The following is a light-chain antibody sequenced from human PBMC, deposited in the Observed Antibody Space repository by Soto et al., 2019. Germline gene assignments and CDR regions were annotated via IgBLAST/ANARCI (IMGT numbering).Light chain of an antibody. CDR2: GTS. CDR1: QSVSSN. Sequence: EIVMTQSPATLSVSPGERPTLSCRSRQSVSSNLAWYQQKPGQAPRLLIYGTSTRATGIPVRFSCSGSGTDFTLTIRRMEPEEFAVYYCQQYGSSGTFGPGTKVDI. J-gene: IGKJ1*01. V-gene: IGKV3-15*01. CDR3: QQYGSSGT.